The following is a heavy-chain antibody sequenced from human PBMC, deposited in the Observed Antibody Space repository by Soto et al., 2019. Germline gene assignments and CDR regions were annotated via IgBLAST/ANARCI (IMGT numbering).Heavy chain of an antibody. CDR2: ISSSSSTI. V-gene: IGHV3-48*02. CDR3: ARGGPYYYDSSGYYYFDY. J-gene: IGHJ4*02. CDR1: GFTFSSYS. D-gene: IGHD3-22*01. Sequence: PVGSLRLSCAASGFTFSSYSMNWVRQAPGKGLEWVSYISSSSSTIYYADSVKGRFTISRDNAKNSLYLQMNSLRDEDTAVYYCARGGPYYYDSSGYYYFDYWGQGTLVTVSS.